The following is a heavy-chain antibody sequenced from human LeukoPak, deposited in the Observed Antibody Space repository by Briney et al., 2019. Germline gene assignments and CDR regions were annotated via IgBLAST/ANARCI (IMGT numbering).Heavy chain of an antibody. CDR2: INHSGST. CDR1: GGSFSGYY. D-gene: IGHD2-15*01. CDR3: ARGFCSGGSCYYGWFDP. V-gene: IGHV4-34*01. J-gene: IGHJ5*02. Sequence: SETLSLTCAVYGGSFSGYYWSWIRQPPGKGLEWIGEINHSGSTNYNPSLKSRVTISVDTSKNQFSLKLSSVTVADTAVYYCARGFCSGGSCYYGWFDPWGQGTLVTVSS.